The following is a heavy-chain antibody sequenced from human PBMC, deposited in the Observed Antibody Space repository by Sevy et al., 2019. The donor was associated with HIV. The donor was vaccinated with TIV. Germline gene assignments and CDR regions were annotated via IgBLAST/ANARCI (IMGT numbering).Heavy chain of an antibody. CDR1: GFTVSRYA. CDR2: ISYDGNNK. V-gene: IGHV3-30*03. Sequence: GGSLRLSCAASGFTVSRYAMHWVRQAPGKGLEWVAVISYDGNNKYADSVKGRFTISRDNSKNTLYLQMNSLRAEDTAVYYCARDGSSGGLFLKDYYYFGMDVWGQGTTVTVSS. CDR3: ARDGSSGGLFLKDYYYFGMDV. D-gene: IGHD3-16*01. J-gene: IGHJ6*02.